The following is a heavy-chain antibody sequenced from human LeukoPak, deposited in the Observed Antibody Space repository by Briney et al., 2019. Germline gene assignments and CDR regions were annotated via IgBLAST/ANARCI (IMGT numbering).Heavy chain of an antibody. CDR2: IRDSASTI. D-gene: IGHD3-10*02. J-gene: IGHJ4*02. CDR1: GFTFSDYY. Sequence: PGGSLRLSCAAPGFTFSDYYMSSIRQAPGKGLEWVSYIRDSASTIYYAPSVKGQFTISRDNARNSLYLQMNSVRAEDTAVYYCARGGCSADYWGQGTMVSVCS. V-gene: IGHV3-11*04. CDR3: ARGGCSADY.